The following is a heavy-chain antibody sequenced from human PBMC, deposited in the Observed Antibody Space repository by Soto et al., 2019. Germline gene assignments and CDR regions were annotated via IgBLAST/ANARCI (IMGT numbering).Heavy chain of an antibody. Sequence: EVQLVESGGGLVQPGRSLRLSCAASGFSFDEYATHWVRQAPGKGLEWVSGVSWNSGTMGYGDSVRGRFAISRDNAKNSLYLQMNSLTTEDTALYYCAKGFCSSTRCLTYSYMDVWGKGTTVTVSS. CDR2: VSWNSGTM. CDR3: AKGFCSSTRCLTYSYMDV. CDR1: GFSFDEYA. V-gene: IGHV3-9*01. J-gene: IGHJ6*03. D-gene: IGHD2-2*01.